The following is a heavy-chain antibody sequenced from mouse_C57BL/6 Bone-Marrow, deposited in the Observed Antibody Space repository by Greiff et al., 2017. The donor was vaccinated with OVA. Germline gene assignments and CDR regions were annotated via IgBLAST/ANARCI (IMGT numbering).Heavy chain of an antibody. CDR2: IHPSDSDT. J-gene: IGHJ2*01. D-gene: IGHD2-4*01. CDR1: GYTFTSYW. CDR3: AMMITDYFDY. V-gene: IGHV1-74*01. Sequence: QVHVKQPGAELVKPGASVKVSCKASGYTFTSYWMHWVKQRPGQGLEWIGRIHPSDSDTNYNQKFKGKATLTVDKSSSTAYMQLSSLTSEDSAVYYCAMMITDYFDYWGQGTTLTVSS.